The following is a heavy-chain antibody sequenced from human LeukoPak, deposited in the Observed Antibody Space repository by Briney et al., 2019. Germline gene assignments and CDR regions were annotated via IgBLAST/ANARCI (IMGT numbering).Heavy chain of an antibody. D-gene: IGHD3-22*01. CDR1: GYTFTSYN. J-gene: IGHJ5*02. V-gene: IGHV1-46*01. Sequence: ASVKVSCKASGYTFTSYNMHWVRQAPGQGLEWMGIINPSGGSTSYAQKFQGRVTITADKSTSTAYMELSSLRSEDTAVYYCAREVHHGAGYYDSSGYYPGWFDPWGQGTLVTVSS. CDR2: INPSGGST. CDR3: AREVHHGAGYYDSSGYYPGWFDP.